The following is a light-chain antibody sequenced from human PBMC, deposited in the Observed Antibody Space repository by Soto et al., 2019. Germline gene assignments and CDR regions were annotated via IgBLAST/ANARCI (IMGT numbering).Light chain of an antibody. J-gene: IGKJ5*01. CDR3: QQSYSTPRT. CDR1: QSISSY. CDR2: AAS. V-gene: IGKV1-39*01. Sequence: DIQITQSPSSLSASVGDRVTITFRASQSISSYLNWYQQKPGKAPKLLIYAASSLQSGVPSRFSGSGSGTDFTLTISSLQPEDFATYYCQQSYSTPRTFGQGTRLEI.